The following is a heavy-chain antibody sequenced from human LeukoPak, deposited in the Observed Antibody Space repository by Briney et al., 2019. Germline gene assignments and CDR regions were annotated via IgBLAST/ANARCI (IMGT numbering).Heavy chain of an antibody. CDR1: GFTFSSYS. Sequence: PGGSLRLSCAASGFTFSSYSMNWVRQAPGKGLEWVSYISSNSNLIYYADSVKGRFTISRDNAKNSLYLQMNSLGAEDTAVYYCARPYDTRGYFPDYWGQGTLVTVSS. CDR3: ARPYDTRGYFPDY. V-gene: IGHV3-21*05. J-gene: IGHJ4*02. CDR2: ISSNSNLI. D-gene: IGHD3-22*01.